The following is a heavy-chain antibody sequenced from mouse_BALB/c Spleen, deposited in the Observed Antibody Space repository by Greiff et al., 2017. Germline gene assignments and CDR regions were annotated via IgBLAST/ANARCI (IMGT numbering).Heavy chain of an antibody. D-gene: IGHD2-14*01. J-gene: IGHJ3*01. V-gene: IGHV1-9*01. CDR1: GYTFSSYW. CDR3: ERGEVRREGWLAY. CDR2: ILPGSGST. Sequence: VQRVESGAELMQPGASVKISCKATGYTFSSYWIEWVKQRPGHGLEWIGEILPGSGSTNYNEKFKGKATFTADTSSNTTYMQLSSLTSEDSAVDDCERGEVRREGWLAYWGQGTLVTVAA.